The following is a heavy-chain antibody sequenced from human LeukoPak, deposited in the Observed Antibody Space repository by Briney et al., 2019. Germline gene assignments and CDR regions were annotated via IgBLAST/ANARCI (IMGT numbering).Heavy chain of an antibody. CDR2: IRSKANSYAT. CDR3: TRGSGSFDP. D-gene: IGHD3-10*01. CDR1: GFTFSGSA. Sequence: GGSLRLSCAASGFTFSGSAMHWVRQASGEGLGWVGRIRSKANSYATAYAASVKGRFTISRDDSKNTAYLQMNSLKTEDTAVYYCTRGSGSFDPWGQGTLVTVSS. J-gene: IGHJ5*02. V-gene: IGHV3-73*01.